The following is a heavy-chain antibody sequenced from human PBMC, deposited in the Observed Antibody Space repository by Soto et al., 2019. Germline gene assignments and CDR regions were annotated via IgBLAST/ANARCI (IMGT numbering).Heavy chain of an antibody. D-gene: IGHD2-15*01. Sequence: QITLKESGPTLVKPTQTLTLTCTFSAFSLSTGGVGVGWIRQPPGKALEWLALIYWDDDKRYSPSLRSRLTIPHPPSKTPLALTPPNMAPVHTATSHCLPRRCAADFLPSSASYYYYGIHVSGQGTTVTVSS. CDR2: IYWDDDK. V-gene: IGHV2-5*02. J-gene: IGHJ6*02. CDR3: LPRRCAADFLPSSASYYYYGIHV. CDR1: AFSLSTGGVG.